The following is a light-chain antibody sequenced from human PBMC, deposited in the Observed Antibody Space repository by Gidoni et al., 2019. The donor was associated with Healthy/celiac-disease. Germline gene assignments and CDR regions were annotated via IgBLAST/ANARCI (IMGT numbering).Light chain of an antibody. CDR3: CSYAGSSTHVV. CDR1: SSDVGSYNL. CDR2: EGS. V-gene: IGLV2-23*01. J-gene: IGLJ2*01. Sequence: QSALTQPASVSGSPGQSITISCTGTSSDVGSYNLVSWYQQHPGKAPKLMIYEGSKRPSGVSNRFSGSKSGNTASLTISGLQAEDEADYYCCSYAGSSTHVVFGGGTKLTX.